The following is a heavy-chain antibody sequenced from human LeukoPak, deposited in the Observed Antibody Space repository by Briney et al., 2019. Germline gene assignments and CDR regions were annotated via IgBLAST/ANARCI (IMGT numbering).Heavy chain of an antibody. J-gene: IGHJ3*02. Sequence: SETLSLTCTVSGYSISSGYYWGWIRQPPGKGLEWIGSIYHSGSTYYNPSLESRVTISVDTSKNQFSLKLSSVTAADTAVYYCARMDLASYGRTDAFDIWGQGTMVTVSS. CDR3: ARMDLASYGRTDAFDI. V-gene: IGHV4-38-2*02. CDR2: IYHSGST. D-gene: IGHD5-18*01. CDR1: GYSISSGYY.